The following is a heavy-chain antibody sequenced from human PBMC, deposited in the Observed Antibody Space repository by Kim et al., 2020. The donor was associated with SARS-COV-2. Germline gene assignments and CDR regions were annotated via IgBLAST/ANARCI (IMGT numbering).Heavy chain of an antibody. V-gene: IGHV3-33*01. D-gene: IGHD3-16*01. CDR2: IWNDGTTT. CDR3: ATDRGGAPFDM. CDR1: AFSFSVYG. Sequence: GGSLRLSCAAYAFSFSVYGRHWVRQAPGKGLEWVAVIWNDGTTTSYADSVKGRFTISRDNSKNTLYLQMNSLRAEDTAVYYCATDRGGAPFDMWGQGTLVTVSS. J-gene: IGHJ3*02.